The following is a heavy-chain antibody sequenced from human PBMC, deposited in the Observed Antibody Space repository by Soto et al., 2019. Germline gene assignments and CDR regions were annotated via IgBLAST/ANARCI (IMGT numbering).Heavy chain of an antibody. CDR1: GYTFTTYY. CDR2: INPNTGGT. J-gene: IGHJ4*02. V-gene: IGHV1-2*02. CDR3: ALPDYYDSSGYYPAHY. Sequence: GASVKVSCKASGYTFTTYYIHWVRQAPGQGPEWMGWINPNTGGTHYSQGFQGRVTMTRDTSISTAYMELSSLGSDDTAVYYCALPDYYDSSGYYPAHYWGQGTLVTVSS. D-gene: IGHD3-22*01.